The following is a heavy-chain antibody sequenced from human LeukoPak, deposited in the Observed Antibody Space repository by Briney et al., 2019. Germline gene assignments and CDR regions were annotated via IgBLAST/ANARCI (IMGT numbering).Heavy chain of an antibody. CDR2: ISGSGGST. Sequence: PGGSLRLSCAASGFTFSSYWMSWVRQAPGKGLEWVSAISGSGGSTYYADSVKGRFTISRDNSKNTLYLQMNSLRAEDTAVYYCAKEAPTARYYYDSSGYSHDYWGQGTLVTVSS. J-gene: IGHJ4*02. V-gene: IGHV3-23*01. CDR1: GFTFSSYW. D-gene: IGHD3-22*01. CDR3: AKEAPTARYYYDSSGYSHDY.